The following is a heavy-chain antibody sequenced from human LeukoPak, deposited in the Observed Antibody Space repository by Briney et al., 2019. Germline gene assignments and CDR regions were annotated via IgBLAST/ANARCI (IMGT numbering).Heavy chain of an antibody. CDR3: AKGYYDFWSGYLTPSTFFDY. V-gene: IGHV3-23*01. D-gene: IGHD3-3*01. CDR1: GFTFSSYA. J-gene: IGHJ4*02. Sequence: GALRLSCAASGFTFSSYAMSWVRQAPGEGLEWVSAISGSGGSTYYADSVKGRFTISRDNSKNTLYLQMSSLRAEDTAVYYCAKGYYDFWSGYLTPSTFFDYWGQGTLVTVSS. CDR2: ISGSGGST.